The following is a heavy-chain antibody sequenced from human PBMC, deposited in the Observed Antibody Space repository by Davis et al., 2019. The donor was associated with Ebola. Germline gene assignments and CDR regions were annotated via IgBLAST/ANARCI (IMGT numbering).Heavy chain of an antibody. CDR2: ISRGGENT. J-gene: IGHJ4*02. D-gene: IGHD3-22*01. Sequence: PGGSLRFSCAASEFSFSSYAMGWVRQAPGKGLEWASAISRGGENTYYADPVKGRFTISRDNSKNTLYLQMNSLRAEDTAVYYCAKVGVMRPFDYWGQGTLVTVSS. V-gene: IGHV3-23*01. CDR3: AKVGVMRPFDY. CDR1: EFSFSSYA.